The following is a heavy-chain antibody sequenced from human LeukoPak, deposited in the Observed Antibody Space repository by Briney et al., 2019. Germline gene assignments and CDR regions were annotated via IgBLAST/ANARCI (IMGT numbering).Heavy chain of an antibody. Sequence: GGSLRLSCAASGFTFSTYNMNWVRQAPGKGLEWVSSISGSSSYIYYADSVKGRFSISRDNAKNSLYLQMNSLRAEDTAVYYCARASSGWYNWFDPWGQGTLVTVSS. V-gene: IGHV3-21*01. CDR2: ISGSSSYI. CDR3: ARASSGWYNWFDP. D-gene: IGHD6-19*01. J-gene: IGHJ5*02. CDR1: GFTFSTYN.